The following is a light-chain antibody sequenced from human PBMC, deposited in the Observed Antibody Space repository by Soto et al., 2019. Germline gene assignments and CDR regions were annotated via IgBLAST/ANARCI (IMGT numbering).Light chain of an antibody. CDR1: QSVTTGY. Sequence: EIVLTQSPGTLSLSPGEGATLSCRASQSVTTGYLAWYQQKRGQTPRLLIYGASSRSTGVPDRFSGSGSGTDFTLTISCLEPEDFSVYYCHQYGRSPRTFGQGTEVESK. V-gene: IGKV3-20*01. CDR2: GAS. CDR3: HQYGRSPRT. J-gene: IGKJ1*01.